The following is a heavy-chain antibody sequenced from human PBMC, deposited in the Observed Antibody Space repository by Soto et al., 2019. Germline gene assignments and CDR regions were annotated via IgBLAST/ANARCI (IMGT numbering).Heavy chain of an antibody. J-gene: IGHJ5*02. CDR1: GYTFTSYG. D-gene: IGHD4-4*01. V-gene: IGHV1-18*01. CDR2: ISAYNGNT. CDR3: ARASKARSPGDP. Sequence: ASVKVSFKASGYTFTSYGISWLRQAPGQGLEWMGWISAYNGNTNYAQKLQGRVTMTTDTSTSTAYMELRSLRSDDTAVYYCARASKARSPGDPWGQGTLVTVSS.